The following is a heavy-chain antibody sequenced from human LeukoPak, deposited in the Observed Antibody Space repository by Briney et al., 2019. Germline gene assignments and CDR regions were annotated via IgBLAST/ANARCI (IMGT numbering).Heavy chain of an antibody. CDR3: ARVSWISPSYYYYYMDV. CDR1: GGSISSYY. V-gene: IGHV4-34*01. Sequence: SETLSLTCTVSGGSISSYYWSWIRQPPGKGLEWIGEINHSGSTNYNPSLKSRVTISVDTSQNQFSLKLSSVTAADTAVYYCARVSWISPSYYYYYMDVWGKGTTVTVSS. J-gene: IGHJ6*03. CDR2: INHSGST. D-gene: IGHD5-12*01.